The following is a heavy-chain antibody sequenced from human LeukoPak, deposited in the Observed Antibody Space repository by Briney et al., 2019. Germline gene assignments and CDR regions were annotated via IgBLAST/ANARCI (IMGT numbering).Heavy chain of an antibody. CDR1: GYTFTSYG. D-gene: IGHD6-6*01. J-gene: IGHJ4*02. CDR3: ARDSGIAARHRSYYFDY. V-gene: IGHV1-2*02. CDR2: INPNSGGT. Sequence: ASVKVSCKASGYTFTSYGINWVRQAPGQGLEWMGWINPNSGGTNYAQKFQGRVTMTRDTSISTAYMELSRLRSEDTAVYYCARDSGIAARHRSYYFDYWGQGTLVTVSS.